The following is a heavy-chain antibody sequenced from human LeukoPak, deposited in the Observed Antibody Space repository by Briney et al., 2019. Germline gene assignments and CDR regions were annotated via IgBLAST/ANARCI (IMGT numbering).Heavy chain of an antibody. CDR1: GFPFSSYA. CDR2: IIDNGEST. J-gene: IGHJ6*03. CDR3: AKLGGQEVHNYYVAV. D-gene: IGHD3-16*01. V-gene: IGHV3-23*01. Sequence: GGSLRLSCAASGFPFSSYAMSWVRQAPGKGLEWVSGIIDNGESTYYVSFAKGRFTISRDNSNNTLYLQMNSLRAEDTAVYYCAKLGGQEVHNYYVAVCGKGTTVAVSS.